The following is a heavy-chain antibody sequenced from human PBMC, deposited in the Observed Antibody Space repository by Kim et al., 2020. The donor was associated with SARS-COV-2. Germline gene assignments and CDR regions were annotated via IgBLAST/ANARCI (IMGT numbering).Heavy chain of an antibody. Sequence: STYDADSVKGRFTISRHNSKNALYLQMNSLRAEDTAGYYCARDLGPSGMDVWGQGTTVTVSS. J-gene: IGHJ6*02. CDR3: ARDLGPSGMDV. V-gene: IGHV3-53*04. CDR2: ST.